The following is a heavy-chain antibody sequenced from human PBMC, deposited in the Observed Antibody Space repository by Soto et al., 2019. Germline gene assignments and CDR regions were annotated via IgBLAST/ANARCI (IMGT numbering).Heavy chain of an antibody. CDR3: ARRSSGEASVDSSGYYYY. Sequence: QVQLVQSGAEVKKPGSSVKVSCKASGGTFSSYAISWVRQAPGQGLEWMGGIIPIFGTANYAQKFQGRVTITADESTSTAYMELSSLRSEDTAVYYCARRSSGEASVDSSGYYYYWGQGTLVTVSS. J-gene: IGHJ4*02. CDR1: GGTFSSYA. V-gene: IGHV1-69*01. D-gene: IGHD3-22*01. CDR2: IIPIFGTA.